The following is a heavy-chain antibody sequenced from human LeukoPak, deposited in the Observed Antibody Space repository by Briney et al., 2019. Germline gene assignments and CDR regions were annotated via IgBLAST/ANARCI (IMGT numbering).Heavy chain of an antibody. CDR1: GYTFTSYG. CDR2: IHPSTGNP. J-gene: IGHJ4*02. D-gene: IGHD3-16*02. Sequence: ASVKVSCKASGYTFTSYGISWVRQAPGQGLEWMGWIHPSTGNPTYAQGFTGRFVFSLDTSVSTTYLQISSLKAEDTAVYYCARAYQRLGELSLPDYWGQGTLVTVSS. V-gene: IGHV7-4-1*02. CDR3: ARAYQRLGELSLPDY.